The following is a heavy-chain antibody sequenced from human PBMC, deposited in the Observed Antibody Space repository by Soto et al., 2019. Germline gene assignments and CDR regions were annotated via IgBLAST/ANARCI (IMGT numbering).Heavy chain of an antibody. CDR3: AGGVGYGSGNPPN. CDR2: NYYSGGT. D-gene: IGHD3-10*01. CDR1: GGSISSGDYY. V-gene: IGHV4-30-4*01. Sequence: QVQLQESGPGLVKPSQTLSLTCTVSGGSISSGDYYWNWIRQPPGKGLEWIGYNYYSGGTYFNPSLKSRVTMSPPASKNQSSLNITSVTAADTAVYYCAGGVGYGSGNPPNWGQGTLVTVSS. J-gene: IGHJ4*03.